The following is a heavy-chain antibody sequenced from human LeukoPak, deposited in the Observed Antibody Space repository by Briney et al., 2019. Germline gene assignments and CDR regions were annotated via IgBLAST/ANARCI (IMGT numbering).Heavy chain of an antibody. V-gene: IGHV1-3*01. Sequence: ASVKVSCKASGYTFTSYAMPWVRQAPGQRLEWMGWINAGNGNAKYSQKFQGRVTITRDTSASTAYMELSSLRSEDTAVYYCARGVTMIVVVEGAFDIWGQGTMVTVSS. J-gene: IGHJ3*02. D-gene: IGHD3-22*01. CDR1: GYTFTSYA. CDR2: INAGNGNA. CDR3: ARGVTMIVVVEGAFDI.